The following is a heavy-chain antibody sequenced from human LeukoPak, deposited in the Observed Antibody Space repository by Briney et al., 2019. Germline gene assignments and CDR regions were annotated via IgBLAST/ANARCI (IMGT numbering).Heavy chain of an antibody. CDR3: ARDSGPYFDRNPFDY. Sequence: GGSLRLSCAASGVSFSSYTMNWVRQAPGKGLEWVSSISSDSTYIYYADSVKGRFTISRDNAKNSLFLQMNSLRVEDTAVYYCARDSGPYFDRNPFDYWGQGTLVTVSS. D-gene: IGHD3-9*01. CDR2: ISSDSTYI. CDR1: GVSFSSYT. J-gene: IGHJ4*02. V-gene: IGHV3-21*01.